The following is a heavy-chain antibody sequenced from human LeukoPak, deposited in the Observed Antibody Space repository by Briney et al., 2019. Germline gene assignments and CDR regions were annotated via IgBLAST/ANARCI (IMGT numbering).Heavy chain of an antibody. CDR3: ARAKQGYCSSTSCPRSFDP. V-gene: IGHV1-69*02. D-gene: IGHD2-2*01. CDR2: IIPILGIA. J-gene: IGHJ5*02. Sequence: GSSVKASCKASGGTFSSYTISWVRQAPGQGLEWMGRIIPILGIANYAQKFQGRVTITADKSTSTAYMELSSLRSEDTAVYYCARAKQGYCSSTSCPRSFDPWGQGTLVTVSS. CDR1: GGTFSSYT.